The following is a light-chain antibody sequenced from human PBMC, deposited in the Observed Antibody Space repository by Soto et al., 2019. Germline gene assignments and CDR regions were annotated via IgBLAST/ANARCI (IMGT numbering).Light chain of an antibody. CDR2: GNS. J-gene: IGLJ2*01. CDR1: SSNIGAGYD. V-gene: IGLV1-40*01. CDR3: QSYDSSLSGSGV. Sequence: QSVLTQPPSVSGAPGQRVTISCIGSSSNIGAGYDVHWYQQLPGTAPKLLIYGNSNGPSGVPDRFSGSKSGTSASLAITGLQAEDEADYYCQSYDSSLSGSGVFGGGTKLTVL.